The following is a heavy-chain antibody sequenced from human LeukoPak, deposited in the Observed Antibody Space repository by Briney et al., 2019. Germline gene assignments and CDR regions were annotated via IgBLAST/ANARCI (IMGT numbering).Heavy chain of an antibody. CDR1: GYTLTELS. J-gene: IGHJ4*02. Sequence: ASVKVSCKVSGYTLTELSMHWVRQAPGKGLEWMGGFDPEDGETIYAQKFQGRVTMTEDTSTDTAYMELSSLRSEDTAVYYCVTFALMVRGVISFDYWGQGTLVTVSS. V-gene: IGHV1-24*01. D-gene: IGHD3-10*01. CDR3: VTFALMVRGVISFDY. CDR2: FDPEDGET.